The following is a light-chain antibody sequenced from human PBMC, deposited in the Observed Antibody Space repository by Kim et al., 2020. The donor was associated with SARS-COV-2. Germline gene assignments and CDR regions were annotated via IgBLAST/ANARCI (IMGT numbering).Light chain of an antibody. J-gene: IGKJ2*01. CDR3: QQYDNLFT. CDR2: DAS. Sequence: LTASVGDRVTITCQASQGISNYLNWYQQKPGKAPKLLIYDASNLETGVPSRFSGSGSGTDFTFTISSLQPEDIATYYCQQYDNLFTFGQGTKLEI. CDR1: QGISNY. V-gene: IGKV1-33*01.